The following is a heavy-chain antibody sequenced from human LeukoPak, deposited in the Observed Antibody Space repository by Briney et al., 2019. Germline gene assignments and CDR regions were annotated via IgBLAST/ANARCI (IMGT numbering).Heavy chain of an antibody. V-gene: IGHV1-46*01. D-gene: IGHD7-27*01. J-gene: IGHJ4*02. Sequence: ASVKVSCKASGYTFTSYYMHWVRQAPGQGLEWMGIINPSGGSTNYAQKFQGRVTITRDTSASTAYMELSSLRSEDTAVYYCARGDWGSLDYWGQGTLVTVSS. CDR2: INPSGGST. CDR1: GYTFTSYY. CDR3: ARGDWGSLDY.